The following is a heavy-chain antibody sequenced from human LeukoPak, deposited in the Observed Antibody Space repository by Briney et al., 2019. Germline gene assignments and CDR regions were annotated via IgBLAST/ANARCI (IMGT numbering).Heavy chain of an antibody. CDR2: IKQDGSEK. CDR3: ARDTRSSSWYPPDAFDI. J-gene: IGHJ3*02. V-gene: IGHV3-7*03. CDR1: GFTFSSYW. D-gene: IGHD6-13*01. Sequence: GGSLRLSCAASGFTFSSYWMSWVRQAPGKGLEWVANIKQDGSEKYYVDSVKGRFTISRDNAKNSLYLQMNSLRAEDTAVYYCARDTRSSSWYPPDAFDIWGQGTMVTVSS.